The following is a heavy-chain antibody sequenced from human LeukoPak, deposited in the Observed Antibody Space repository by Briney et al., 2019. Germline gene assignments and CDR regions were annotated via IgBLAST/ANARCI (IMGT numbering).Heavy chain of an antibody. D-gene: IGHD3-3*01. V-gene: IGHV1-18*01. CDR2: ISAYNGNT. CDR1: GYTFTSYG. Sequence: ASVKVSCKASGYTFTSYGISWVRQAPGQGLEWMGWISAYNGNTNYAQKLQGRVTMTTDTSTSTAYMELRSLRSDDTAVYYCARSRITIFGVVIIQGDYWGQGTLVTVSS. J-gene: IGHJ4*02. CDR3: ARSRITIFGVVIIQGDY.